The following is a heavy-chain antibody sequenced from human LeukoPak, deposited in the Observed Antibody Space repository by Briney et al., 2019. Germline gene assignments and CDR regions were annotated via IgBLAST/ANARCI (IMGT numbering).Heavy chain of an antibody. CDR1: GYTFTSYD. CDR3: ARGRNRATGDDAFDM. V-gene: IGHV1-8*01. D-gene: IGHD1-14*01. CDR2: MNPNSGNT. Sequence: ASVKVSSKASGYTFTSYDINWVRQATGQGLEWMGWMNPNSGNTGYAQKFQGRVTMTRNTSISTAHMELSSLRSEDTAVYYCARGRNRATGDDAFDMWGQGTMVTVSS. J-gene: IGHJ3*02.